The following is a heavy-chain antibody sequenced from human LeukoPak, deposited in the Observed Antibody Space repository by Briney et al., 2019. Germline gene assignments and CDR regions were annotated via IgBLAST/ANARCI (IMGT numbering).Heavy chain of an antibody. D-gene: IGHD2-2*01. CDR2: INPNSGGT. Sequence: ASVKVSCKASGCTFTGYYMHWVRQAPGQGLEWMGWINPNSGGTNYAQKFQGRVTMTRDTSISTAYMELSRLRSDDTAVYYCARDTGSSTSCYEYWGQGTLVTVSS. CDR1: GCTFTGYY. V-gene: IGHV1-2*02. CDR3: ARDTGSSTSCYEY. J-gene: IGHJ4*02.